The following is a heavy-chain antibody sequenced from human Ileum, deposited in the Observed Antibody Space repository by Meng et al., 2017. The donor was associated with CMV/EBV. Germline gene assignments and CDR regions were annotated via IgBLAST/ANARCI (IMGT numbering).Heavy chain of an antibody. V-gene: IGHV1-69*13. CDR2: IIPIFGTP. CDR1: GGTFISYA. J-gene: IGHJ6*02. Sequence: SVKVSCKTSGGTFISYAISWVRQVPGQGLEWMGGIIPIFGTPNYAERFQGRVTITADESTSTAYMELSSLGSEDTAVYYCARPSGRYWSGGRCHLSSYGMDFWGQGTTVTVSS. D-gene: IGHD2-15*01. CDR3: ARPSGRYWSGGRCHLSSYGMDF.